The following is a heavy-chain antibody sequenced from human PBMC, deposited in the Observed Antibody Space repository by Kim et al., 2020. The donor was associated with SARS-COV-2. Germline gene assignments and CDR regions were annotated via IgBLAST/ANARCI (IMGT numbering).Heavy chain of an antibody. V-gene: IGHV7-4-1*02. CDR3: ASNIAAAGLLSQLFDY. Sequence: ASVKVSCKASGYTFTSYAMNWVRQAPGQGLEWMGWINTNTGNPTYAQGFTGRFVFSLDTSVSTAYLQISSLKAEDTAVYYCASNIAAAGLLSQLFDYWGQGTLVTVSS. D-gene: IGHD6-13*01. CDR2: INTNTGNP. CDR1: GYTFTSYA. J-gene: IGHJ4*02.